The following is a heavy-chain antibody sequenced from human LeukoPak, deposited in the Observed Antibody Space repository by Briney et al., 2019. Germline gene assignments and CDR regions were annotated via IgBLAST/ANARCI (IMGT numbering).Heavy chain of an antibody. CDR3: ARDTYCSGDSCYPQNYYYGMDV. CDR2: IIPIFGTA. CDR1: GGTFSSYA. V-gene: IGHV1-69*13. J-gene: IGHJ6*04. D-gene: IGHD2-15*01. Sequence: ASVKVSCKSSGGTFSSYAYSWVRQAPGQGLAWMGGIIPIFGTANYAQKFQGRVTITADESTSTDYLELSSLRSEDTAVYYCARDTYCSGDSCYPQNYYYGMDVWGKGTTVTVSS.